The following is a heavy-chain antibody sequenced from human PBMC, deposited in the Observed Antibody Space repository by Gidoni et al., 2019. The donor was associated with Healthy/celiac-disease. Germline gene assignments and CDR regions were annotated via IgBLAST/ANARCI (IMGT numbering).Heavy chain of an antibody. Sequence: EVQLVESGGGLVKPGGSLRLSCAASGFTFRNAWMSWVRQAPGKGLEWVGRIKSKTDGGTTDYAAPVKGRFTISRDDSKNTLYLQMNSLKTEDTAMYYCTTDMFIPGIAARPYYFDYWGQGTLVTVSS. CDR3: TTDMFIPGIAARPYYFDY. CDR2: IKSKTDGGTT. D-gene: IGHD6-6*01. J-gene: IGHJ4*02. CDR1: GFTFRNAW. V-gene: IGHV3-15*01.